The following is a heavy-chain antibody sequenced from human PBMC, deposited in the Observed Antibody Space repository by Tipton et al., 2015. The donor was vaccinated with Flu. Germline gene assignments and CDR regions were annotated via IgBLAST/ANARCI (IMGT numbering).Heavy chain of an antibody. Sequence: GLVKPSETLSLTCIVSGGSIDNYFWTWIRKPAGRGLEWIGRIYMSGYTQYNPSVESRVTMSVDRSKNHFSMKLRSVTAADTAVYYCARDQYLGSGIDYWGPGMQVTVSS. CDR1: GGSIDNYF. D-gene: IGHD3-10*01. CDR2: IYMSGYT. J-gene: IGHJ4*02. V-gene: IGHV4-4*07. CDR3: ARDQYLGSGIDY.